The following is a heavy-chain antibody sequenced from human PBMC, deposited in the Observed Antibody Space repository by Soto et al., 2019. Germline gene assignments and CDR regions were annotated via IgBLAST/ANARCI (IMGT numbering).Heavy chain of an antibody. V-gene: IGHV4-31*03. CDR2: IYYSGST. CDR1: GGSISSGGYY. CDR3: ARTSQGIAAAYLFDY. J-gene: IGHJ4*02. Sequence: PSETLSLTCTVSGGSISSGGYYWSWIRQHPGKGLEWIGYIYYSGSTYYNPSLKSRVTISVDTSKNQFSLKLSSVTAADTAVYYCARTSQGIAAAYLFDYWGQGTLVTSPQ. D-gene: IGHD6-13*01.